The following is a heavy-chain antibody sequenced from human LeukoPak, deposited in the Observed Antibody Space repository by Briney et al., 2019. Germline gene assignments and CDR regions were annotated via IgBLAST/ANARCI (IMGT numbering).Heavy chain of an antibody. CDR3: ARPRSHPHYCGSGRVGRWFDP. V-gene: IGHV4-34*01. D-gene: IGHD3-10*01. CDR2: INHSGST. J-gene: IGHJ5*02. Sequence: SETLSLTCAVYGGSFSGYYWSWIRQPPGKGLEWIGEINHSGSTNYNPSLKSRVTISVDTSKNQFSLKLSSVTAADTAVYYCARPRSHPHYCGSGRVGRWFDPWGQGTLVTVSS. CDR1: GGSFSGYY.